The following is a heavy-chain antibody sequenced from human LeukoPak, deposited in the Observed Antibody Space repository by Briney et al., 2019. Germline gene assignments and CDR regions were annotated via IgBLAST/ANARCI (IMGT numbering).Heavy chain of an antibody. V-gene: IGHV3-23*01. J-gene: IGHJ4*02. D-gene: IGHD2-21*01. CDR3: AKGGDGDYFDY. Sequence: PGGSLRLSCAASGFSFSNYGMSWVRQAPGKGLEWVSAISGSGGSTFYAESVKGRFTVSRDNSKNTLYLQMNSLRAEDTAVYYCAKGGDGDYFDYWGQGTLVTVSS. CDR1: GFSFSNYG. CDR2: ISGSGGST.